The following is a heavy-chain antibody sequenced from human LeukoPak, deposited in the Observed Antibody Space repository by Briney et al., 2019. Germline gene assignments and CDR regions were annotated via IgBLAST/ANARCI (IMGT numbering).Heavy chain of an antibody. CDR2: INPKFGGT. CDR3: ARSPTIADAFAI. CDR1: VYTLTGYY. D-gene: IGHD3-9*01. J-gene: IGHJ3*02. Sequence: ASVKVSCKAAVYTLTGYYIHWVRQAPGQGLEWMGWINPKFGGTNYAQNFQGRLTLTRDTSISTAYMELSRLRSDDTAMYYCARSPTIADAFAIWGRGTMVTVSS. V-gene: IGHV1-2*02.